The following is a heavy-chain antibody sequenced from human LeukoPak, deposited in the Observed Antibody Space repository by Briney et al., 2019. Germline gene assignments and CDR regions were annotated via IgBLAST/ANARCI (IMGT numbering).Heavy chain of an antibody. V-gene: IGHV3-7*01. Sequence: PGGSLRLSCTASGFSFSNHYMRWIRQAPGKGLEWVANINEDGSNKWHLGSVKGRFTVSRDNARNSLYLQMNSLRVEDTAVYYCTRVIVAVPGYFDYFDFWGQGVLVTVPS. CDR3: TRVIVAVPGYFDYFDF. D-gene: IGHD6-19*01. CDR2: INEDGSNK. J-gene: IGHJ4*02. CDR1: GFSFSNHY.